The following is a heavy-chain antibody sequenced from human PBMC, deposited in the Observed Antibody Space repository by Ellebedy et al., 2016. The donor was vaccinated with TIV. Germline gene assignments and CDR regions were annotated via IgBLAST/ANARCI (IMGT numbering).Heavy chain of an antibody. CDR1: GSSISSPYY. V-gene: IGHV4-38-2*02. CDR3: ARDIGRNDAFDI. J-gene: IGHJ3*02. CDR2: IHHSGNT. Sequence: SETLSLXXTVSGSSISSPYYWGWIRQSPGKGLEWIGTIHHSGNTYYNPSLKSRVTMSLDTSKNQFSLKLSSVTAADTAVYYCARDIGRNDAFDIWGQGTMVTVSS. D-gene: IGHD1-14*01.